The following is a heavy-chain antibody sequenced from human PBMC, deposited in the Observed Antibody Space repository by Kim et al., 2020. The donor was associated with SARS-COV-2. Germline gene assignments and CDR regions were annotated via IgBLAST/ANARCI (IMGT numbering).Heavy chain of an antibody. V-gene: IGHV1-18*01. CDR3: ARDLGYNKPIFMDV. D-gene: IGHD5-18*01. Sequence: YAQKLQGRVTMTTDTSTSPAYMELRSLRSDDTAVYYCARDLGYNKPIFMDVWGKGTTVTVSS. J-gene: IGHJ6*03.